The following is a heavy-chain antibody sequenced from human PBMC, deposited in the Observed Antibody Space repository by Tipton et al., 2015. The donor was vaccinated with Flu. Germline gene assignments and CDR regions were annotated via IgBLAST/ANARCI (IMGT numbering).Heavy chain of an antibody. CDR3: ARDLGYYDSSGYYAFDI. V-gene: IGHV1-69*01. D-gene: IGHD3-22*01. J-gene: IGHJ3*02. CDR1: GGTFSSYA. Sequence: QSGAEVKKPGSSVKVSCKASGGTFSSYAISWVRQAPGQGLEWMGGIIPIFGTANYAQKFQGRVTITADESTSTAYMELSSLRSEDTAVYYCARDLGYYDSSGYYAFDIWGQGTMVTVSS. CDR2: IIPIFGTA.